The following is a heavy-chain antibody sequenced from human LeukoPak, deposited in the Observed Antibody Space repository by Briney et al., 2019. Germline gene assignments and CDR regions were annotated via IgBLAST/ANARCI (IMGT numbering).Heavy chain of an antibody. D-gene: IGHD3-22*01. CDR3: ARPSYDRDAFDI. CDR1: GGSISSYY. V-gene: IGHV4-59*01. Sequence: PSQTLSLTCTVSGGSISSYYWSWIRQPPGKGLEWIGYIYYSGSTNYNPSLKSRVTISVDTSKNQFSLKLSSVTAADTAVYYCARPSYDRDAFDIWGQGTMVTVSS. CDR2: IYYSGST. J-gene: IGHJ3*02.